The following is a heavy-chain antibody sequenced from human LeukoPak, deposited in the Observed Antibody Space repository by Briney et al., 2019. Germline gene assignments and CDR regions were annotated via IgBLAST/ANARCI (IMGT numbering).Heavy chain of an antibody. CDR3: AKVDSSSWYYFDY. Sequence: PSETLSLTCTVSGGSISSYYWSWIRQPPGKGLEWIGYIYYSGSTNYNPSLKSRVTISLDTSKNQFSLKLSSVTAADTAVYYCAKVDSSSWYYFDYWGQGTMVTVSS. J-gene: IGHJ4*02. V-gene: IGHV4-59*01. D-gene: IGHD6-13*01. CDR1: GGSISSYY. CDR2: IYYSGST.